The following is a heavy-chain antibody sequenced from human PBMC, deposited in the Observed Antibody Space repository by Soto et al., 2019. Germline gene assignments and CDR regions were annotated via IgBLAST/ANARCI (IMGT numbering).Heavy chain of an antibody. CDR3: VKDDGGYPSTAPH. V-gene: IGHV3-48*02. D-gene: IGHD3-22*01. J-gene: IGHJ4*02. Sequence: PGGSLRLSCAASGFTFSSYSMNWVRQAPGKGLEWVSYIGGSTTTIYYADSVKGRFTISRDISRNSLYLQLDSLGDEDTAVYFCVKDDGGYPSTAPHWGQGTLVTVSS. CDR1: GFTFSSYS. CDR2: IGGSTTTI.